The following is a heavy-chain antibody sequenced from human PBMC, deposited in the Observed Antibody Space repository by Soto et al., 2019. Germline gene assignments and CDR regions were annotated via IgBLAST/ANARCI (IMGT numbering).Heavy chain of an antibody. J-gene: IGHJ4*02. V-gene: IGHV3-74*01. CDR2: INSDGSST. Sequence: PGGSLRLSCAASGFTFSSYWMHWVRQAPGKGLVWVSRINSDGSSTSYADSVKGRFTISRDNAKNTLYLQMSSLRAEDTAVYYCARALSNYYDSSGYPPPTDYWGQGTLVTVSS. D-gene: IGHD3-22*01. CDR3: ARALSNYYDSSGYPPPTDY. CDR1: GFTFSSYW.